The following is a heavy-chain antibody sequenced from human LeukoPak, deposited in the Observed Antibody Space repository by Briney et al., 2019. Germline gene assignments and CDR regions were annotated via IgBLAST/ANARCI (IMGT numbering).Heavy chain of an antibody. Sequence: GGSLRLSCAASRFTFSSYSMNWVRQAPGKGVEWVSYISSSSSTIYYADSVKGRFTISRDNAKNSLYLQMDSLRAEDTAVYYCARGEDMGYWGQGTLVTVSS. CDR1: RFTFSSYS. V-gene: IGHV3-48*01. D-gene: IGHD1-26*01. J-gene: IGHJ4*02. CDR2: ISSSSSTI. CDR3: ARGEDMGY.